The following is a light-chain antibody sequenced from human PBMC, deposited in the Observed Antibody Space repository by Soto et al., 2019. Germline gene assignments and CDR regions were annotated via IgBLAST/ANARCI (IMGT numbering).Light chain of an antibody. V-gene: IGKV1-9*01. CDR2: TAS. CDR3: QQVNSYPLT. CDR1: QGISQY. Sequence: DIQLTQSPSFLSASVGDRVAITCRASQGISQYVAWYQQKPGSAPKLLIYTASILQNGVPSRFSGTGSATEFTLTISRLQPEDFATYYCQQVNSYPLTFGGGTKLEI. J-gene: IGKJ4*01.